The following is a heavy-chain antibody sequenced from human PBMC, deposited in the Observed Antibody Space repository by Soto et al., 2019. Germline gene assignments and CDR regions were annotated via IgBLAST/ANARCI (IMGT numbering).Heavy chain of an antibody. Sequence: ASVKVSCKTSGYIFTNYDITWVRQAPGQGLEWMGWISAYNGNTNYAQKFQGRVTITRDTSASTAYMELSSLRSEDTAVYYCARDLGGWPDYWGQGTLVTVSS. D-gene: IGHD2-15*01. J-gene: IGHJ4*02. CDR1: GYIFTNYD. CDR2: ISAYNGNT. V-gene: IGHV1-18*01. CDR3: ARDLGGWPDY.